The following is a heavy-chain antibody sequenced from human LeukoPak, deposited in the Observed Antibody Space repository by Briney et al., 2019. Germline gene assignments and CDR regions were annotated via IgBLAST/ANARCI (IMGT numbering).Heavy chain of an antibody. J-gene: IGHJ5*02. CDR3: ARAGTRYDSSGYHNNWFDP. CDR1: GFTFSSYA. Sequence: PGGSLRLSCAASGFTFSSYAMHWVRQAPGKGLEWVAVISYDGSNKYYADSVKGRFTISRDNSKSTLYLQMNSLRAEDTAVYYCARAGTRYDSSGYHNNWFDPWGQGTLVTVSS. D-gene: IGHD3-22*01. V-gene: IGHV3-30-3*01. CDR2: ISYDGSNK.